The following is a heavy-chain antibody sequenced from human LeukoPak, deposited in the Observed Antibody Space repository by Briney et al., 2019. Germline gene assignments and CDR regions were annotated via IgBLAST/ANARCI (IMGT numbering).Heavy chain of an antibody. J-gene: IGHJ4*02. D-gene: IGHD4-17*01. V-gene: IGHV4-30-2*01. Sequence: SETLSLTCAVSGGSISSDDYSWNWIRQPPGKGLEWIGYIYHSGSTYYNPSLKSRVTLSLDKSKNQFSLKLSSVSAADTAVYYCASAYGDYGPLYFDYWGQGTLVTVSS. CDR3: ASAYGDYGPLYFDY. CDR2: IYHSGST. CDR1: GGSISSDDYS.